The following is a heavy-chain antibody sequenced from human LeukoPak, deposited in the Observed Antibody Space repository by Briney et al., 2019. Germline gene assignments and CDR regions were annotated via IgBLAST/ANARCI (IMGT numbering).Heavy chain of an antibody. CDR2: IYPGDSDT. J-gene: IGHJ4*02. D-gene: IGHD3-22*01. V-gene: IGHV5-51*01. CDR3: ARPYYYDSSGPYYFDY. CDR1: GYSFTSYW. Sequence: GESLKISCKDSGYSFTSYWIAWVRQMPGKGLEWMGIIYPGDSDTRYSPSFQGQVTISADKSISTAYLQWSSLKASDTAMYYCARPYYYDSSGPYYFDYWGQGTLVTVSS.